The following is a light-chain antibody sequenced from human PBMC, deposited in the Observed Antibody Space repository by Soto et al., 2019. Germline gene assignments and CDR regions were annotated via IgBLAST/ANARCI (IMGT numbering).Light chain of an antibody. V-gene: IGKV3-20*01. CDR2: DAS. Sequence: VVLTQSPATLSLSPGERATLSCRASQSVTSNYLAWYQHKPGQAPRLLIYDASSRATGIPDRFSGSGSGTDFTLTISRLEPEDFAVYYCQQYGSSGTFGQGTKVDIK. CDR3: QQYGSSGT. J-gene: IGKJ1*01. CDR1: QSVTSNY.